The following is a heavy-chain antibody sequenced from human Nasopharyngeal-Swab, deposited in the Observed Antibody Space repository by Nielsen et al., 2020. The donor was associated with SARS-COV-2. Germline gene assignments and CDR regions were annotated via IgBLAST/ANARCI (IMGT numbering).Heavy chain of an antibody. CDR1: GGSISSSSYY. CDR3: ARWGDGYNFGY. D-gene: IGHD5-24*01. Sequence: SETLSLTCTVSGGSISSSSYYWSWIRQPPGKGLEWIGYIYYSGSTNYNPSLKSRVTISVDTSKNQFSLKLSSVTAADTAVYYCARWGDGYNFGYWSQGTLVTVSS. J-gene: IGHJ4*02. CDR2: IYYSGST. V-gene: IGHV4-61*05.